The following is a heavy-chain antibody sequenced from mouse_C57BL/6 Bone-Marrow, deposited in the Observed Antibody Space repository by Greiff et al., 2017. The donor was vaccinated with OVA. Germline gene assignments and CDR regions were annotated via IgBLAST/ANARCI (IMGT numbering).Heavy chain of an antibody. J-gene: IGHJ4*01. D-gene: IGHD1-1*01. CDR2: IDPSDSYT. CDR3: ASPYYYYGSYAMDY. CDR1: GYTFTSYW. V-gene: IGHV1-59*01. Sequence: VQLQQPGAELVRPGTSVKLSCKASGYTFTSYWMHWVKQRPGQGLEWIGVIDPSDSYTNYNQKFKGKATLTVDTSSSTAYMQLSSLTSEDSAVYYCASPYYYYGSYAMDYWGQGTSVTVSS.